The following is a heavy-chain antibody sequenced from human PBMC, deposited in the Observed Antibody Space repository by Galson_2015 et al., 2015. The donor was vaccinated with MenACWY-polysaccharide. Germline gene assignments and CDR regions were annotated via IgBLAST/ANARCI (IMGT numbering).Heavy chain of an antibody. J-gene: IGHJ4*02. CDR2: MSPNTAKT. CDR3: ARGRRDTAVAATAAVFLDD. D-gene: IGHD6-19*01. CDR1: GYTFTSYD. Sequence: SVKVSCKASGYTFTSYDINWVRQATGQGLEWLGWMSPNTAKTGYRQKFQGRVTMTRNTSISTAYMELSSLTSEDTAVYYCARGRRDTAVAATAAVFLDDWGQGILVTV. V-gene: IGHV1-8*01.